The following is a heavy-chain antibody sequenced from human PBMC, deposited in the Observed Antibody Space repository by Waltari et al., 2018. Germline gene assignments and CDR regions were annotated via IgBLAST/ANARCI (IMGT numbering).Heavy chain of an antibody. CDR1: GFTFSSYR. D-gene: IGHD3-10*01. CDR3: ARGGGSGSYFDY. Sequence: EVQLVESGGGMVKPGGSLRLSCAASGFTFSSYRMNRVRQAPGKGLEWVSSISSSSSYIYYADSVKGRFTISRDNAKNSLYLQMNSLRAEDTAVYYCARGGGSGSYFDYWGQGTLVTVSS. J-gene: IGHJ4*02. V-gene: IGHV3-21*01. CDR2: ISSSSSYI.